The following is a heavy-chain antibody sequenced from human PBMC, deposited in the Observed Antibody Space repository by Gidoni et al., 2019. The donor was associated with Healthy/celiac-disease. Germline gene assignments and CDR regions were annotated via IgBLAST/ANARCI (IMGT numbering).Heavy chain of an antibody. CDR1: GFTFSSYA. CDR2: ISGSGGST. CDR3: AKVPSSGYYLGYFDY. Sequence: EVQLLESGGGLVQPGGSMRLSCAASGFTFSSYAMSWVRQAPGQGLEWVSAISGSGGSTYYADSVKGRFTISRDNSKNTLYLQMNSLRAEDTAVYYCAKVPSSGYYLGYFDYWGQGTLVTVSS. D-gene: IGHD3-22*01. J-gene: IGHJ4*02. V-gene: IGHV3-23*01.